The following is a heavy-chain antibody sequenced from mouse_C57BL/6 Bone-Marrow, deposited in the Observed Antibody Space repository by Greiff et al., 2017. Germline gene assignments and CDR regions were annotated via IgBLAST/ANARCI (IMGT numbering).Heavy chain of an antibody. J-gene: IGHJ2*01. CDR3: ARRDYFYY. CDR1: GYTFTSYW. V-gene: IGHV1-69*01. Sequence: VQLQQPGAELVMPGASVKLSCKASGYTFTSYWMHWVKQRPGQGLEWIGEIDPSDSYTNYNQKFKGKSTLTVDKSSSTAYMQLSSLTSEDSAVYNCARRDYFYYWGQGTTLTVSS. CDR2: IDPSDSYT.